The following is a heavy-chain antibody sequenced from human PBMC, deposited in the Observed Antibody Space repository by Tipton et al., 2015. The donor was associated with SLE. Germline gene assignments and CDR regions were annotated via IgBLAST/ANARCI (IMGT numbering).Heavy chain of an antibody. CDR3: ARGRPSDYIWVYSGWVFDY. CDR2: INHSGST. J-gene: IGHJ4*02. CDR1: GGSFSGYY. D-gene: IGHD3-16*01. Sequence: TLSLTCAVYGGSFSGYYWSWIRQPPGKGLEWIGEINHSGSTNYNPSLESRVTISVDTSKNQFSLKLSSVTAADTALYYCARGRPSDYIWVYSGWVFDYWGQGTLVTGSS. V-gene: IGHV4-34*01.